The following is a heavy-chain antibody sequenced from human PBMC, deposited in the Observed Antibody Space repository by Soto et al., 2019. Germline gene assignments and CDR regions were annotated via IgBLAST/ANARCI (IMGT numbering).Heavy chain of an antibody. CDR3: VKQAHGLDGVAFDY. CDR1: GFSFRNYG. Sequence: GGPLRLSCAASGFSFRNYGMHWVRRVPGKGLEWVSGISWHSGTIGYADSVRGRFTISRDNAKNSLYLQMNSLRPEDTALYYCVKQAHGLDGVAFDYWGQGTQVTVSS. J-gene: IGHJ4*02. V-gene: IGHV3-9*01. CDR2: ISWHSGTI. D-gene: IGHD2-15*01.